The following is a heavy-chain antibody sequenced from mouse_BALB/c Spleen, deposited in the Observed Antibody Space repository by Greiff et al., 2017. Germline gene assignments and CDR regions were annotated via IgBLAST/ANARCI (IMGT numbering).Heavy chain of an antibody. V-gene: IGHV1-80*01. Sequence: VMLVESGAELVRPGSSVKISCKASGYAFSSYWMNWVKQRPGQGLEWIGQIYPGDGDTNYNGKFKGKATLTADKSSSTAYMQLSSLTSEDSAVYFCARSPALDYWGQGTTLTVSS. J-gene: IGHJ2*01. CDR1: GYAFSSYW. D-gene: IGHD1-2*01. CDR2: IYPGDGDT. CDR3: ARSPALDY.